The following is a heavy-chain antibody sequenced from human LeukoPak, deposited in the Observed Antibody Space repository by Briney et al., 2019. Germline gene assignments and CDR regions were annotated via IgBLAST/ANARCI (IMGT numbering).Heavy chain of an antibody. D-gene: IGHD3-22*01. CDR3: ARDWSDYYDSSDPPGV. CDR2: IIPILGIA. Sequence: ASVKVSCKASGGTFSSYAISWVRQAPGQGLEWMGRIIPILGIANYAQKFQGRVTITADKSTSTAYMELSSLRSEDTAVYYCARDWSDYYDSSDPPGVWGQGTLVTVSS. CDR1: GGTFSSYA. J-gene: IGHJ4*02. V-gene: IGHV1-69*04.